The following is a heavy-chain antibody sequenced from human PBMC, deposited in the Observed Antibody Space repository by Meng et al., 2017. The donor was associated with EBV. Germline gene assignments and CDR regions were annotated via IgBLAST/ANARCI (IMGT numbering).Heavy chain of an antibody. J-gene: IGHJ4*02. CDR3: ASESGRGYTPDY. D-gene: IGHD3-10*01. Sequence: QVRLVQAGVGVKKPGASVKVSCKASGYTFTSYAMHWVRQAPGQRLEWMGGFLPRLGAPNYAQKFHGRVKITADESTSTHYMDLSSLRSEDTAIYYCASESGRGYTPDYWGQGTLVTVSS. V-gene: IGHV1-69*13. CDR1: GYTFTSYA. CDR2: FLPRLGAP.